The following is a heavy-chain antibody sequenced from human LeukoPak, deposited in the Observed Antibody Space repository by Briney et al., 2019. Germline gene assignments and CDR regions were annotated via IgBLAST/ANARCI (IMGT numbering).Heavy chain of an antibody. CDR2: IYYSGST. CDR1: GGSISSYY. Sequence: SETLSLTCTVSGGSISSYYWSWIRQPPGKGLEWIGYIYYSGSTNYNPSLKSRVTISVDTSKNQFSLKLSSATAADTAVYYCARSSVLWFGELGRDYYFDYWGQGTLVTVSS. CDR3: ARSSVLWFGELGRDYYFDY. J-gene: IGHJ4*02. D-gene: IGHD3-10*01. V-gene: IGHV4-59*01.